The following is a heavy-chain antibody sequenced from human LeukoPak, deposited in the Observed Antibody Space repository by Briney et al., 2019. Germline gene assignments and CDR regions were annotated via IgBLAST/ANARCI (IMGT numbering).Heavy chain of an antibody. Sequence: SETLSLTCAVSGYPISTGYYWGWIRQPPGKGLERIGSIYHSGSTNYNPSLESRATISVDTSKNQFSLRLSSVTAADTAVYYCVRVPYYYDSGSYHPRFFDYWGQGTLVTVSS. CDR3: VRVPYYYDSGSYHPRFFDY. J-gene: IGHJ4*02. CDR1: GYPISTGYY. CDR2: IYHSGST. D-gene: IGHD3-10*01. V-gene: IGHV4-38-2*01.